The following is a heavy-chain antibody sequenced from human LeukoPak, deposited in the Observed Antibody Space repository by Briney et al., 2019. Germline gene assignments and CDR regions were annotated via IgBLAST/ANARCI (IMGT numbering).Heavy chain of an antibody. J-gene: IGHJ5*02. D-gene: IGHD2-21*01. CDR3: ARAFRIVVGWFDP. V-gene: IGHV3-30-3*01. CDR1: GFTFSNYA. Sequence: GGSLRLSCAASGFTFSNYAMHWVRQAPGKGLEWVAVISYDGSNKHYADSVKGRFTISRDNSKNTLYLQMNSLRAEDTAVYYCARAFRIVVGWFDPWGQGTLVTVSS. CDR2: ISYDGSNK.